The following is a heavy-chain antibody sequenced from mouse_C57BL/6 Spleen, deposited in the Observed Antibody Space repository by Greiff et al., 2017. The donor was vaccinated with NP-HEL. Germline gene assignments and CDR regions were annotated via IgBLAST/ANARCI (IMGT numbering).Heavy chain of an antibody. J-gene: IGHJ4*01. Sequence: EVQVVESGGGLVKPGGSLKLSCAASGFTFSDYGMHWVRQAPEKGLEWVAYISSGSGTIYYADTVKGRFTISRDNAKNTLFLQMTSLRSEDTAMYYCARDGYYDYAMDYWGQGTSVTVSS. CDR2: ISSGSGTI. CDR3: ARDGYYDYAMDY. V-gene: IGHV5-17*01. CDR1: GFTFSDYG. D-gene: IGHD2-3*01.